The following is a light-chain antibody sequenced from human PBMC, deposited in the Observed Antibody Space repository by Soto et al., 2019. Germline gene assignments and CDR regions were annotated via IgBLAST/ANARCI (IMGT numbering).Light chain of an antibody. CDR3: QEYDSLPPT. Sequence: DIQMTQSPSSLSASIGDRVTITCQASQDIRNYLNWYRQKPGKATNPLIYDASNLHPGVPSRFSGSGSGTDFTLTISSLQPEDIATYYCQEYDSLPPTFGQGTRLEI. V-gene: IGKV1-33*01. J-gene: IGKJ5*01. CDR2: DAS. CDR1: QDIRNY.